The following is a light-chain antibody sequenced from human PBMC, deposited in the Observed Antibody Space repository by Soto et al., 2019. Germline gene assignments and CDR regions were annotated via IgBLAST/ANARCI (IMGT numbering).Light chain of an antibody. CDR1: SSDVGGYDY. Sequence: QSVLTQPRSVSGSPGQSITISCTGTSSDVGGYDYVSWYQHHPGKAPKLMIYDVSKRPSGVPDRFSGSKSGNTASLTISGLQAEDEADYYCCSYAGSNALVFGTGTKLTVL. V-gene: IGLV2-11*01. J-gene: IGLJ1*01. CDR3: CSYAGSNALV. CDR2: DVS.